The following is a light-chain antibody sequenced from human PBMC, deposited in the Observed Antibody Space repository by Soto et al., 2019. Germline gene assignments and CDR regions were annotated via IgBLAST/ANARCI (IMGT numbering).Light chain of an antibody. J-gene: IGKJ4*01. CDR3: QQSHSTPLT. V-gene: IGKV1-39*01. Sequence: DIQMTQSPSYLLASVGDRVTLTCRASQSISTFLNWYQQTTGKAPKLLIYSATSLETGVSSRFSAFASATYFTLTINNVQPEDAATYFCQQSHSTPLTFGGGTKLQIK. CDR2: SAT. CDR1: QSISTF.